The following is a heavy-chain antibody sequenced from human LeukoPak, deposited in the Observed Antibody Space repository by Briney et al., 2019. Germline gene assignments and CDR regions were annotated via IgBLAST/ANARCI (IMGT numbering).Heavy chain of an antibody. J-gene: IGHJ4*02. Sequence: GVLRLSCAASGFTFSDFEMNWVRQAAGKGLEWVSYISVTGSTVYYADSVKGRFTISRDNAKNSLYLQMNSLRAEDAAVYYCARVAYGYSVDYWGQGTLVTVSS. CDR2: ISVTGSTV. CDR3: ARVAYGYSVDY. V-gene: IGHV3-48*03. CDR1: GFTFSDFE. D-gene: IGHD5-18*01.